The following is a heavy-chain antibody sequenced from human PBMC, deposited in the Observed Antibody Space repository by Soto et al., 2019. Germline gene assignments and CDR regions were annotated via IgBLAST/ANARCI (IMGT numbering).Heavy chain of an antibody. CDR2: IYYSGST. CDR3: ARSPWGYAFDI. CDR1: GGSISSYY. Sequence: SETLSLTCTVSGGSISSYYWSWVRQPPGKGLEWIGYIYYSGSTNYNPSLKSRVTISVDTSKNQFSLKLSSVTAADTAVYYCARSPWGYAFDIWGQGTMVTVSS. J-gene: IGHJ3*02. V-gene: IGHV4-59*01. D-gene: IGHD3-16*01.